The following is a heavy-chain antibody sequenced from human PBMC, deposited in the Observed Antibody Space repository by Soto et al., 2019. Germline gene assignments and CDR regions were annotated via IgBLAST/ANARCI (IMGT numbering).Heavy chain of an antibody. D-gene: IGHD3-22*01. CDR2: MYFGGSF. V-gene: IGHV4-59*02. J-gene: IGHJ5*02. CDR1: GASVSDGY. Sequence: QTQLQESGPGLVKPSETLSLNCTVSGASVSDGYWSWIRQPPGKGLEWIGFMYFGGSFNYNPSLTRRVTISVDTSNNQYSLKLTSVTAADAAVYCCARSYYDSTGFAVGPWGQGTLVTVSS. CDR3: ARSYYDSTGFAVGP.